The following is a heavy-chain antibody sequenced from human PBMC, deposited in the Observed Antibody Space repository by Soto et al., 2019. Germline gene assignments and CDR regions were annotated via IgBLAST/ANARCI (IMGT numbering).Heavy chain of an antibody. CDR3: AKLPHSDFWSGYHYYFDN. D-gene: IGHD3-3*01. CDR2: VSGSGSST. CDR1: GFTFSTYA. J-gene: IGHJ4*02. V-gene: IGHV3-23*01. Sequence: EVQLLESGGTLVQPGGSLRLSCAASGFTFSTYAMSWVRQAPGKGLEWVSAVSGSGSSTYYADSVKGRFTISRDNSKTTMYLQRTSLRAECTAVYYCAKLPHSDFWSGYHYYFDNWGQGTLVTVSP.